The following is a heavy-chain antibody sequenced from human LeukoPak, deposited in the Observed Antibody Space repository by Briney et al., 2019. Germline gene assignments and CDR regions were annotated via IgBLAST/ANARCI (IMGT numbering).Heavy chain of an antibody. V-gene: IGHV4-61*02. CDR3: ARALWFGELAYFDY. Sequence: SQTLSLTCTVSGGSISSGSYYWSWIRQPAGKGVEWIGRIYTSGSTNYNPSLKSRVTISVDTSKNQFSLKLSSVTAADTAVYYCARALWFGELAYFDYWGQGTLVTVSS. CDR2: IYTSGST. J-gene: IGHJ4*02. CDR1: GGSISSGSYY. D-gene: IGHD3-10*01.